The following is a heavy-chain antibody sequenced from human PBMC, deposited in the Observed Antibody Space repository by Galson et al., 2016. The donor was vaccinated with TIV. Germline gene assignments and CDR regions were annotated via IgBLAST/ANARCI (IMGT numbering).Heavy chain of an antibody. CDR1: GFVFGTYG. CDR3: ARVRFCSSTNCLGYLDN. D-gene: IGHD2-2*01. CDR2: IWYDGVKT. Sequence: SLRLSCAASGFVFGTYGMYWVRQAPGKGLEWVGLIWYDGVKTDYVDSVKGRFTISRDNSKNTLYLQMDRLRVEDTAVYFCARVRFCSSTNCLGYLDNWSQGAQVIVSS. J-gene: IGHJ4*02. V-gene: IGHV3-33*07.